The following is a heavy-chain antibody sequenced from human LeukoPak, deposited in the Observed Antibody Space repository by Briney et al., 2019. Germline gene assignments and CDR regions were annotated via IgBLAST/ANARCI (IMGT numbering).Heavy chain of an antibody. CDR1: GFTFSSYG. Sequence: SGGSLRLSCAASGFTFSSYGMHWVRQAPGKGLEWVALISYDGSNKYYADSVKGRFTISRDNSKNTLYLQMNSLRAEDTAVYYCAKSLRYRYGDCLEDWGQGTLVTVSS. CDR2: ISYDGSNK. J-gene: IGHJ4*02. D-gene: IGHD2-21*02. CDR3: AKSLRYRYGDCLED. V-gene: IGHV3-30*18.